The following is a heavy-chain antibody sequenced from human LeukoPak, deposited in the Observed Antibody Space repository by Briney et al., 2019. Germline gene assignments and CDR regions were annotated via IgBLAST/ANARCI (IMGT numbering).Heavy chain of an antibody. D-gene: IGHD3-10*01. Sequence: ASVKVSCKASGYTFTSYGISWVRQAPGQGLEWMGWINPNSGGTNYAQKFQGRVTMTRDTSISTAYMELSRLRSDDTAVYYCAREPAGSYTPDWGQGTLVTVSS. J-gene: IGHJ4*02. CDR2: INPNSGGT. CDR1: GYTFTSYG. CDR3: AREPAGSYTPD. V-gene: IGHV1-2*02.